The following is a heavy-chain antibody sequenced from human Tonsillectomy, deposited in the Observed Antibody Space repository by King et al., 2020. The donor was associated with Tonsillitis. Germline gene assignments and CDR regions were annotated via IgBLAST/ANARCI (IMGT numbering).Heavy chain of an antibody. CDR1: GGPITKSIYY. CDR2: IYYAGTT. CDR3: ARQEATGWPSFFDS. Sequence: QLQESGPGLVKPSETLSLTCTVSGGPITKSIYYWGWNRQPPGKGLEWIGSIYYAGTTYNNPSLESLLTMSVDTSKNQFSLNLRSVTATDTAVYYCARQEATGWPSFFDSWGRGTLVTVSS. J-gene: IGHJ4*02. V-gene: IGHV4-39*01. D-gene: IGHD6-19*01.